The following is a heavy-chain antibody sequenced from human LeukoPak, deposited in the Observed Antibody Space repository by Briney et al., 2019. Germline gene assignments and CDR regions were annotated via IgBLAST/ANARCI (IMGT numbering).Heavy chain of an antibody. CDR1: GASINGYY. CDR3: ARSAGIRGATIDY. J-gene: IGHJ4*02. Sequence: SETLSLTCTVSGASINGYYWTWIRQPPGKGLEWIGYIYYSGSTNYNASLKSRVTISVDTSKNQFSLKLTSVTAADTAVYYCARSAGIRGATIDYWGPGTLVTVSS. D-gene: IGHD1-26*01. CDR2: IYYSGST. V-gene: IGHV4-59*08.